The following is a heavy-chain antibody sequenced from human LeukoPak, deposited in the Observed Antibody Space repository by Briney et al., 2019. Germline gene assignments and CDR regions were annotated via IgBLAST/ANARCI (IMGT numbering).Heavy chain of an antibody. J-gene: IGHJ5*02. Sequence: GGSLRLSCAASGFTFRDYSMNWVRQSPGKGLQWVSYVSFGSSYISYADSLKGRFTISRDDAKSSVYLEMTSLRAEDTAVYYCARASTEYAVTDGFDTWGPGTLVTVSS. D-gene: IGHD4-17*01. CDR2: VSFGSSYI. V-gene: IGHV3-21*01. CDR1: GFTFRDYS. CDR3: ARASTEYAVTDGFDT.